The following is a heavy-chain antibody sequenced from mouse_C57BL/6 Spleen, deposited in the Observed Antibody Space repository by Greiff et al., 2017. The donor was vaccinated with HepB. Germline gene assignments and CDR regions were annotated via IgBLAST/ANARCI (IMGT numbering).Heavy chain of an antibody. CDR2: IYPGDGDT. CDR3: APIYDGYYGAMDY. J-gene: IGHJ4*01. V-gene: IGHV1-82*01. Sequence: QVQLKESGPELVKPGASVKISCKASGYAFSSSWMNWVKQRPGKGLEWIGRIYPGDGDTNSNGKFKGKATLTADKSSSTAYMQLSSLTSEDSAVYFCAPIYDGYYGAMDYWGQGTSVTVSS. CDR1: GYAFSSSW. D-gene: IGHD2-3*01.